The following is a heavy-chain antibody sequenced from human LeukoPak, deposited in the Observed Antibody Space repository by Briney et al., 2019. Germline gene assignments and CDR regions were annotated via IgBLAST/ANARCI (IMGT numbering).Heavy chain of an antibody. Sequence: PGGSLRLSCVASGFTFSSYWMHWVRQAPRKGLVWVSRINGDGRNINYADSVRGRFTISRDNAKNTLYLQMNSLRAEDMALYYCAKGSTTVVNTGAFDIWGQGTMVTVSS. CDR1: GFTFSSYW. J-gene: IGHJ3*02. CDR3: AKGSTTVVNTGAFDI. CDR2: INGDGRNI. V-gene: IGHV3-74*01. D-gene: IGHD4-23*01.